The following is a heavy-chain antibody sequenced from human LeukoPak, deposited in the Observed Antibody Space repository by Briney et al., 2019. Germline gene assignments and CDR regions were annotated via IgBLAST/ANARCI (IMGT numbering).Heavy chain of an antibody. Sequence: SETLSLTCAVYGGSFSGYYWSWIRQPPGKGLEWIGEINHSGSTNYNPSLKSRVTISVDTSKNQFSLKLTSVTAADTAMYYCASDSFYDSGGYLYYWGQGTPVTVSS. CDR1: GGSFSGYY. V-gene: IGHV4-34*01. CDR3: ASDSFYDSGGYLYY. D-gene: IGHD3-22*01. J-gene: IGHJ4*02. CDR2: INHSGST.